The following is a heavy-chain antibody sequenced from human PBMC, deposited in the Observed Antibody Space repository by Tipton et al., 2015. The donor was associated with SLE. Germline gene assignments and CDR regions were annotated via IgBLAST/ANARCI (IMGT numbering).Heavy chain of an antibody. Sequence: TLSLTCTVSGGSINSYSWNWIRQSPGKGLEWIGYVYTSGSTNYNPSLKSRVTISVDTSKNQFSLKLSSVTAADTAVYYCARGLDNTIFGVATPGYWGQGTLVTVSS. J-gene: IGHJ4*02. D-gene: IGHD3-3*01. CDR1: GGSINSYS. CDR3: ARGLDNTIFGVATPGY. V-gene: IGHV4-4*09. CDR2: VYTSGST.